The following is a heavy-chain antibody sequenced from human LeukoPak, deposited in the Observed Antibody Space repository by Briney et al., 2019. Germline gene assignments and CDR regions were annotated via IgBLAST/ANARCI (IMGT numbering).Heavy chain of an antibody. V-gene: IGHV3-48*01. Sequence: GGSLRLSCAASGFIFSSYHMNWVRQAPGKGPEWISYVSSDSTGIYYADSVKGRFTISRDNAKNSLFLQMDSLRVEDTAVYYCASNSLTRAKGTDYWGQGTLVTVSS. D-gene: IGHD3-9*01. J-gene: IGHJ4*02. CDR3: ASNSLTRAKGTDY. CDR1: GFIFSSYH. CDR2: VSSDSTGI.